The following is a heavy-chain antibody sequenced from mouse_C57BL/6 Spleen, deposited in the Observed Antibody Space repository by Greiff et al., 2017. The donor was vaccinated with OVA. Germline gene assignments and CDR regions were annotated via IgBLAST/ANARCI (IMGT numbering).Heavy chain of an antibody. D-gene: IGHD1-1*01. CDR3: ARSGNGYGSSPFAY. Sequence: VQLKQSGPELVKPGASVKISCKASGYTFTDYYMNWVKQSHGKSLEWIGDINPNNGGTSYNQKFKGKATLTVDKSSSTAYMELRSLTSEDSEVYDVARSGNGYGSSPFAYWGQGTLVTVSA. CDR2: INPNNGGT. CDR1: GYTFTDYY. V-gene: IGHV1-26*01. J-gene: IGHJ3*01.